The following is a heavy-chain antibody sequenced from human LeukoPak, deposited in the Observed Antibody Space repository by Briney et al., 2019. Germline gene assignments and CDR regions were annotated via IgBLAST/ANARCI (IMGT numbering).Heavy chain of an antibody. J-gene: IGHJ3*02. CDR1: GGSISSYY. CDR3: ARERGPGAYCGGDCYPDAFDI. Sequence: KPSETLSLTCTVSGGSISSYYCSGIRQSPGKGLEWIGYTHYSGSTNYNPSLKSRVTISVDTSKNQFSLKLSSVTAADTAVYYCARERGPGAYCGGDCYPDAFDIWGQGTMVTVSS. D-gene: IGHD2-21*02. V-gene: IGHV4-59*01. CDR2: THYSGST.